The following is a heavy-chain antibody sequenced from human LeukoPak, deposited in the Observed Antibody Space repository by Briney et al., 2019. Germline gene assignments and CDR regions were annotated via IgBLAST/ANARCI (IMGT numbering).Heavy chain of an antibody. J-gene: IGHJ4*02. Sequence: VASVKVSCKASGYTFTGYYMHWVRQAPGQGLEWMGWINPNSGGTNYAQKFQGRVTMTRDTSISTAYMELSRLRSDDTAVYYCARSPITIFGQDYWGQGTLVTVSS. V-gene: IGHV1-2*02. D-gene: IGHD3-3*01. CDR3: ARSPITIFGQDY. CDR1: GYTFTGYY. CDR2: INPNSGGT.